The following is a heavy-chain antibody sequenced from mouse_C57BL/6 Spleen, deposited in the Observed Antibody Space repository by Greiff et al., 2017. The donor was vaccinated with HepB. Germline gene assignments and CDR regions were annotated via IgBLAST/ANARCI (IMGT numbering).Heavy chain of an antibody. Sequence: QVQLQQPGAELVMPGASVKLSCKASGYTFTSYWMHWVKQRPGQGLEWIGEIDPSDSYTNYNQKFKGKSTLTVDKSSSTAYMQLSSLTSEDSAVYYCARSGTGTRVDYWGQGTTLTVSS. CDR1: GYTFTSYW. J-gene: IGHJ2*01. D-gene: IGHD4-1*01. CDR3: ARSGTGTRVDY. V-gene: IGHV1-69*01. CDR2: IDPSDSYT.